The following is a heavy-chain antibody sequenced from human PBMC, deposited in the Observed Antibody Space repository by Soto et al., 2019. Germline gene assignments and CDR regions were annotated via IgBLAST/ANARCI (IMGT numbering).Heavy chain of an antibody. CDR2: ISYDGSNK. D-gene: IGHD3-10*01. CDR1: GFIFSDFG. V-gene: IGHV3-30*18. Sequence: QVQLVESGGGVVQPGRSLRLSCAGSGFIFSDFGMHWVRQAPGKGLEWVAVISYDGSNKNFADSVKGRFAISRDTSKNMMYLQMNSLRPEDPAVYYCAKWFGELFDGFDVWGQGTVVTVSS. J-gene: IGHJ3*01. CDR3: AKWFGELFDGFDV.